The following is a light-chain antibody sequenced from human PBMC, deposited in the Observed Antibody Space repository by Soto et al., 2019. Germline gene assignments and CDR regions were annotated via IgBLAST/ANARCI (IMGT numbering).Light chain of an antibody. CDR2: GAS. V-gene: IGKV3-20*01. J-gene: IGKJ1*01. Sequence: EIVLTQSPGTLSLSPGERATLSCRASQSVRSSYFAWYQQKPGQAPRLLIYGASSRATGIPDRFSGSGSGTDFTLTISRLEPEDFAVYYCQQYGSSPPTFGQGTKVEIK. CDR3: QQYGSSPPT. CDR1: QSVRSSY.